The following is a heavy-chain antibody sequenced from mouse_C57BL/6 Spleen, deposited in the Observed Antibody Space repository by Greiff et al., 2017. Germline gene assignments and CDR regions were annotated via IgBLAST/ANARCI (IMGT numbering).Heavy chain of an antibody. CDR2: INPNNGGT. CDR1: GYTFTDYN. Sequence: EVQLQQSGPELVKPGASVKMSCKASGYTFTDYNMHWVKQSHGKSLEWIGYINPNNGGTSYNQKFKGKATLTVNKSSSTAYMELRSLTSEDSAVYYCARGGGYDPFFADWGQGTLGTVSA. CDR3: ARGGGYDPFFAD. V-gene: IGHV1-22*01. D-gene: IGHD2-2*01. J-gene: IGHJ3*01.